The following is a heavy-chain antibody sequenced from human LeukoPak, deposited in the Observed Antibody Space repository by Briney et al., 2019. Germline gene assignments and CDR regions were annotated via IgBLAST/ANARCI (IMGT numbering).Heavy chain of an antibody. J-gene: IGHJ4*02. V-gene: IGHV4-59*01. CDR3: ARAGGPIDYFDY. CDR2: IYYSGST. D-gene: IGHD3-16*01. Sequence: SETLSLTCTVSGGSISSYYWSWIRQPPGKGLEWIGYIYYSGSTNYNPSLKSRVTISVDTSKNQFSLKLSSVTAADTAVYYCARAGGPIDYFDYWVQGTLVTVSS. CDR1: GGSISSYY.